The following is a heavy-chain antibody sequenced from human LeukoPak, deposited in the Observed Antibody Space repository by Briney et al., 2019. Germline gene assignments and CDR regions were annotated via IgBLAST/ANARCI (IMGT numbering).Heavy chain of an antibody. J-gene: IGHJ5*02. CDR2: IYHSGST. V-gene: IGHV4-39*07. CDR3: ARDDTISLGFDP. Sequence: SETLSLTCTVSGGSISSSSYYWGWIRQPPGKGLEWIGYIYHSGSTYYNPSLKSRVTMSVDTSKNQFSLKLSSVTAADTAVYYCARDDTISLGFDPWGQGTLVTVSS. CDR1: GGSISSSSYY. D-gene: IGHD3-3*01.